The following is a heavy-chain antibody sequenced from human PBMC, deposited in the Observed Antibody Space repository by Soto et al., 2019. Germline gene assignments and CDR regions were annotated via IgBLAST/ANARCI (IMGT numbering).Heavy chain of an antibody. D-gene: IGHD2-15*01. Sequence: EVQLVESGGGLVQPWGSLRLSCAASGFTFISYWMHWFRQAPGQGLVWVSRINSDGSSTSYADSVKGRFTISRDNAKYTLYLQMNSLRAEDTDVYYCVRTSLVVAAATREDYWGQGTLVTVSS. J-gene: IGHJ4*02. V-gene: IGHV3-74*01. CDR3: VRTSLVVAAATREDY. CDR1: GFTFISYW. CDR2: INSDGSST.